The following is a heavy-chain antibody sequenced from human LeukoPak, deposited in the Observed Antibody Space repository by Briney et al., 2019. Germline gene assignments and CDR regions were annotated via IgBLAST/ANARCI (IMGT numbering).Heavy chain of an antibody. J-gene: IGHJ4*02. D-gene: IGHD3-22*01. CDR2: IYPGDSDT. CDR1: GYSFTSYW. V-gene: IGHV5-51*01. Sequence: GESLKISCKGSGYSFTSYWIGWVRQMPGKGLEWMGIIYPGDSDTRYSPSFQGQVTISADKSISTAYLQWSSLRASDTAMYYCARQYYYDSSGYWNFFDYWGQGTLVTVSS. CDR3: ARQYYYDSSGYWNFFDY.